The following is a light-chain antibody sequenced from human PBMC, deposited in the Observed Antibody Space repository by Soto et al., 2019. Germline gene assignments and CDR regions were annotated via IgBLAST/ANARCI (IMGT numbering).Light chain of an antibody. Sequence: AIQLTQSPSSLSASVGDRVTITCRASQGISSALAWYQQKPGKAPKLLIYDASSLESGVPSRFRDSGSGTDFTLSISSLQPEDFATYYCQQFNSYPYTFGQGTKLEIK. J-gene: IGKJ2*01. CDR2: DAS. V-gene: IGKV1-13*02. CDR1: QGISSA. CDR3: QQFNSYPYT.